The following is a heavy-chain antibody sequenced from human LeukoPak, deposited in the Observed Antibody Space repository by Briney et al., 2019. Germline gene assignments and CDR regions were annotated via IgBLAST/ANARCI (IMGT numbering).Heavy chain of an antibody. J-gene: IGHJ4*02. D-gene: IGHD2-8*01. CDR1: RFIFSSSL. V-gene: IGHV3-64D*09. CDR2: ISGNGAST. CDR3: VKDNGQGGFDY. Sequence: GGSLRLSCSASRFIFSSSLMFWVRQAPGKGLEYVAAISGNGASTYHSDTVYGRFTISRDNSKNTQYLQMTSLRPEDTALYYCVKDNGQGGFDYWGQGTLVTVSS.